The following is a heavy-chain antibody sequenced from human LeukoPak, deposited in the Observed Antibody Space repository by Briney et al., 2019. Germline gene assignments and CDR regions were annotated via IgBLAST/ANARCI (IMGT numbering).Heavy chain of an antibody. Sequence: PGGSLRLSCAASGFTFSSYSMNWVRQAPGKGLEWVSSISSSSSYIYYADSVKGRFTISRDNAKNSLYLQMNSLRAEDTAVYYCARFEATTVGMDVWGKGTTVTVSS. CDR3: ARFEATTVGMDV. D-gene: IGHD4-23*01. J-gene: IGHJ6*03. CDR1: GFTFSSYS. V-gene: IGHV3-21*01. CDR2: ISSSSSYI.